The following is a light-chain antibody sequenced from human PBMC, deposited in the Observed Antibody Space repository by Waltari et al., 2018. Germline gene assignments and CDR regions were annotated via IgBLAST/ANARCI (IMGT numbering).Light chain of an antibody. CDR2: MGS. CDR3: MQALQTPVT. Sequence: DIVMTQSPLSLSVIPGESASISCRSSQSHLHSYGYNYLDWYFQKPGQSPQLLIYMGSNRAPGVPDRFSGSVSGSDFTLKISRVEADDVGVYFCMQALQTPVTFGGGTIVEIK. CDR1: QSHLHSYGYNY. J-gene: IGKJ4*01. V-gene: IGKV2-28*01.